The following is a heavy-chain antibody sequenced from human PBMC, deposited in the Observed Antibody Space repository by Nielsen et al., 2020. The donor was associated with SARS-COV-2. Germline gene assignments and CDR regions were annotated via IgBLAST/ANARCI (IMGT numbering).Heavy chain of an antibody. CDR1: GYTFTSYA. V-gene: IGHV1-3*01. CDR3: ARGIAVAGRWESLH. CDR2: INAGNGNT. Sequence: ASVKVSCKASGYTFTSYAMHWVRQAPGQRLEWMGWINAGNGNTKYSQKFQGRVTITRDTSASTAYMKLSSLRSEDTAVYYCARGIAVAGRWESLHWGQGTLVTVSS. D-gene: IGHD6-19*01. J-gene: IGHJ1*01.